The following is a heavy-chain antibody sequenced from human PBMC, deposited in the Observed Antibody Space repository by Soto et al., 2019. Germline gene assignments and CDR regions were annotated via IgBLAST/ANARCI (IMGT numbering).Heavy chain of an antibody. V-gene: IGHV3-74*01. CDR3: ARWFTYGNFDYFDY. J-gene: IGHJ4*02. D-gene: IGHD3-10*01. Sequence: GGSLRLSCAASGFTFSSDWMHWFRQAPWKGLVWVSRIDSGGRTTTYADSVKGRFTISRDNAKNTLYLQMNGLRAEDTALYYCARWFTYGNFDYFDYWGRGTQVTVSS. CDR1: GFTFSSDW. CDR2: IDSGGRTT.